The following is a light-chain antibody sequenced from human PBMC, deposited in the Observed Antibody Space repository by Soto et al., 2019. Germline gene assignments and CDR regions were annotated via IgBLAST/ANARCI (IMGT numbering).Light chain of an antibody. V-gene: IGKV3-11*01. CDR1: QSVSTY. Sequence: EIMLTQSPATLYLSPGERATLSCRASQSVSTYLAWYQQKPGQAPRLLIYDASNRATGIPARFSGSGSGTDFTLTISSLEPEDFAVYYCQQRSNWPRTFGQGTKVEIK. J-gene: IGKJ1*01. CDR3: QQRSNWPRT. CDR2: DAS.